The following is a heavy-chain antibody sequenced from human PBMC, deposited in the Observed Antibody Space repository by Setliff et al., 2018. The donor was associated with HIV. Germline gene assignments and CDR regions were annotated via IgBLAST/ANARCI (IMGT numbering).Heavy chain of an antibody. Sequence: PSETLSLTCAVSGSFISSGYYWGWIRQPPGKGLEWIGSIYHSGSTFYSPSLKSRVTISVDTSRNQFSLKLNSVTAADTAVYYCARGLSFYDPGGFDYWGQGTLVTVSS. J-gene: IGHJ4*02. CDR3: ARGLSFYDPGGFDY. CDR1: GSFISSGYY. CDR2: IYHSGST. D-gene: IGHD3-22*01. V-gene: IGHV4-38-2*01.